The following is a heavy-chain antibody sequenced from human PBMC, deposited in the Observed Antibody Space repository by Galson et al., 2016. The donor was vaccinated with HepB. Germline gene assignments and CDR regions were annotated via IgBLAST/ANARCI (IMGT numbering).Heavy chain of an antibody. CDR3: AAALDDYYYGMDV. Sequence: SVKVSCKASGHTFTSYYIHWVRQAPGQGLEWMGIINPRSSNTNYAQKFQGRVTMTRATSPSTVYMQLSSLRSDDTAVYYCAAALDDYYYGMDVWGQGTTVTVSS. D-gene: IGHD6-13*01. CDR2: INPRSSNT. J-gene: IGHJ6*02. V-gene: IGHV1-46*01. CDR1: GHTFTSYY.